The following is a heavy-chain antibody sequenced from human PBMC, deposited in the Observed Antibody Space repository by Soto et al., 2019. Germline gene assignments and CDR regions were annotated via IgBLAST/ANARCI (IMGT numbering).Heavy chain of an antibody. CDR3: ARASYCSGGTCTTWFHP. CDR2: IDTSIGHT. D-gene: IGHD2-15*01. V-gene: IGHV1-18*01. Sequence: RASVKVSCKTSGYTFSDFGITWVRQAPGQGLEWMGWIDTSIGHTNFAQKFDDRVTMTTDTSTNTAYMDLRRLRSDDTAVYYCARASYCSGGTCTTWFHPWGQGTLVTVSS. CDR1: GYTFSDFG. J-gene: IGHJ5*02.